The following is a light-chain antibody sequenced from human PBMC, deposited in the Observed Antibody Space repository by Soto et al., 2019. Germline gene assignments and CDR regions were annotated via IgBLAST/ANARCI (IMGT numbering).Light chain of an antibody. J-gene: IGLJ3*02. Sequence: QSALTQPRSVSGSPGQSVTISCTGTSSDVGGYNYVSWYQQHPGKAPKLMISDVSKRPSGVPDRFSGSKSGNTASLTISGLQAEDEADSYCGSSAGPYTSVFGGGTKLTVL. CDR2: DVS. V-gene: IGLV2-11*01. CDR3: GSSAGPYTSV. CDR1: SSDVGGYNY.